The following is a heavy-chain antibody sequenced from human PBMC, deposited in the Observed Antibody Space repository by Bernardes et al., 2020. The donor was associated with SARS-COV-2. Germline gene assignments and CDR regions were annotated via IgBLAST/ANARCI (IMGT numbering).Heavy chain of an antibody. D-gene: IGHD2-21*01. CDR3: AIGKVVRVLRGGDASFYYATDV. V-gene: IGHV1-69*13. J-gene: IGHJ6*02. Sequence: SVKVSCKASGGTFTGYAISWVRQSPGQGLEWVGGVTPLFGASDYAQNFQGRVTITADESTTTAYMDLSSLRSEDTAVYYCAIGKVVRVLRGGDASFYYATDVWGQGTTVAVSS. CDR2: VTPLFGAS. CDR1: GGTFTGYA.